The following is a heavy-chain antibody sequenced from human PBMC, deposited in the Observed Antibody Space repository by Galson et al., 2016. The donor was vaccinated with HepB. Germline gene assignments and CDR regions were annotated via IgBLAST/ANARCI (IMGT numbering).Heavy chain of an antibody. D-gene: IGHD6-19*01. CDR1: GYTFTSYY. CDR3: ARQYSGGAFDI. CDR2: INPGGGSE. V-gene: IGHV1-46*04. J-gene: IGHJ3*02. Sequence: SLRVSCKASGYTFTSYYMHWVRQAPGQGLEWMGIINPGGGSERYVQKLQGRVTITRDKSTSTVYMELSSLRSEDTAVYYCARQYSGGAFDIWGQGTMVTVSS.